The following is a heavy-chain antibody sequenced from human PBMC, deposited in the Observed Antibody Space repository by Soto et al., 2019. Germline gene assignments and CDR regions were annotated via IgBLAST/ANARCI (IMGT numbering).Heavy chain of an antibody. Sequence: ASVKVSCKASGYTFTSYYMHWVRQAPGQGLEWMGIINPSGGSTSYAQKFQGRVTMTRDTSTSTVYMELSSLRSEDTAVYYCARAREAVAGPGEYYYYYYGMDVWGQGTTVTVSS. V-gene: IGHV1-46*01. CDR3: ARAREAVAGPGEYYYYYYGMDV. CDR1: GYTFTSYY. D-gene: IGHD6-19*01. J-gene: IGHJ6*02. CDR2: INPSGGST.